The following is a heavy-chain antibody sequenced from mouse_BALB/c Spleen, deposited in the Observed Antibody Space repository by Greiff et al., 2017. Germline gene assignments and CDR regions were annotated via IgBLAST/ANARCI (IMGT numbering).Heavy chain of an antibody. J-gene: IGHJ2*01. CDR1: GFNIKDTY. CDR2: IDPANGNT. CDR3: ALIYYDYFDY. D-gene: IGHD2-1*01. V-gene: IGHV14-3*02. Sequence: VHVKQSGAELVKPGASVKLSCTASGFNIKDTYMHWVKQRPEQGLEWIGRIDPANGNTKYDPKFQGKATITADTSSNTAYLQLSSLTSEDTAVYYCALIYYDYFDYWGQGTTLTVSS.